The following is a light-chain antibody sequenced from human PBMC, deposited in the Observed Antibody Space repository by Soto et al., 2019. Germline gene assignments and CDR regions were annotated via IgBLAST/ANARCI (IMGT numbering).Light chain of an antibody. J-gene: IGLJ1*01. V-gene: IGLV2-14*01. CDR1: SSDVGAYNY. CDR2: EVS. CDR3: SSYTTSSTYV. Sequence: QSALTQPASVSGSPGQSITISCTGTSSDVGAYNYVSWYQQHPGKAPKLMIFEVSNRPSGVSNRFSGSKFGSTASLTISGLQAEDEADYYCSSYTTSSTYVFGTGTKLTVL.